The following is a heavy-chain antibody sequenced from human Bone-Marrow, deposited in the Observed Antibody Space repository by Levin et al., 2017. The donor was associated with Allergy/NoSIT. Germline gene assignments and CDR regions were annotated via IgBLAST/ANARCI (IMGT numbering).Heavy chain of an antibody. D-gene: IGHD5-18*01. CDR2: ISAYNGNT. CDR1: GYTFTSYG. Sequence: EASVKVSCKASGYTFTSYGISWVRQAPGQGLEWMGWISAYNGNTNYAQKLQGRVTMTTDTSTSTAYMELRSLRSDDTAVYYCARDGAMALYNWFDPWGQGTLVTVSS. V-gene: IGHV1-18*01. J-gene: IGHJ5*02. CDR3: ARDGAMALYNWFDP.